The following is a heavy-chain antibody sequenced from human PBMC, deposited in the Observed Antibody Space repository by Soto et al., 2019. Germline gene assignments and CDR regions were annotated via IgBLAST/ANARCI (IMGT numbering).Heavy chain of an antibody. CDR2: INHSGST. V-gene: IGHV4-34*01. J-gene: IGHJ1*01. D-gene: IGHD3-16*01. Sequence: QVQLQQWGAGLLKPSETLSLTCAVYGGSFSGYSWSWIRQPPGKGLEWIGEINHSGSTNYNPSLRIGVTISVDTSKNQFSLKLSSVTAADTAVYYCAREPPHPVKLRAGGWYFQHWGQGTLVTVSS. CDR1: GGSFSGYS. CDR3: AREPPHPVKLRAGGWYFQH.